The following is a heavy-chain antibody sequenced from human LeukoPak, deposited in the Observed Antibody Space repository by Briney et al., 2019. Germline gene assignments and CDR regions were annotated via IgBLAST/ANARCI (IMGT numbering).Heavy chain of an antibody. CDR3: ARTVVGSKKMFDY. J-gene: IGHJ4*02. D-gene: IGHD1-26*01. V-gene: IGHV4-61*01. CDR1: GGSISSSSYY. Sequence: SESLSLTCTVSGGSISSSSYYWSWIRQPPGKGLEWIGYIYYSGSTNYNPSLKSRVTISVDTSKNQFSLKLSSVTAADTAVYYCARTVVGSKKMFDYWGQGTLVTVSS. CDR2: IYYSGST.